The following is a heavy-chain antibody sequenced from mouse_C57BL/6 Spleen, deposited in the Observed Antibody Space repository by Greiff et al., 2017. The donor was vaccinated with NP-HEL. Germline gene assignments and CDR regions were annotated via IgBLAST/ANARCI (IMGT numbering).Heavy chain of an antibody. Sequence: QVQLQQPGAELVRPGPSVKLSCKASGYTFTSYWMDWVKQRPGQGLEWIGNIYPSDSETYYNPKFKDKATLTVDKSSSTAYMQLSSLTSEDSAVYDCSRYDYGFAYWGQGTLVTVSA. D-gene: IGHD2-4*01. V-gene: IGHV1-61*01. CDR1: GYTFTSYW. CDR2: IYPSDSET. J-gene: IGHJ3*01. CDR3: SRYDYGFAY.